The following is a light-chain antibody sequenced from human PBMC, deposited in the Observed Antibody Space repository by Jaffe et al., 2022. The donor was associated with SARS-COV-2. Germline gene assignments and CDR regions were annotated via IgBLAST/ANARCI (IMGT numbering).Light chain of an antibody. Sequence: DIQMTQSPSTLSASVGDRVTITCRASQSISSWLAWYQQRPGKPPKLLIYKASSLESGVPSRFTGSGSGTEFALTISSLQPDDSATYYCQQYNTYGTFGQGTKVEIK. V-gene: IGKV1-5*03. J-gene: IGKJ1*01. CDR3: QQYNTYGT. CDR1: QSISSW. CDR2: KAS.